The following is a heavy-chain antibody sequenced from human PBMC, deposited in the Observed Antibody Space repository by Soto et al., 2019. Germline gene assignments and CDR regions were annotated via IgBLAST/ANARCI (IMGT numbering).Heavy chain of an antibody. J-gene: IGHJ4*02. Sequence: PSETLSLTCTVSGDSMDNNYWGWVRQSPGKGLEWLGYIYYTGDTNYNPSLRNRLNILVDTSKNQFSLNLRSVTTADTAVYYCARGGWSHDSWGQGALVTVSS. CDR1: GDSMDNNY. V-gene: IGHV4-59*01. CDR3: ARGGWSHDS. CDR2: IYYTGDT. D-gene: IGHD2-15*01.